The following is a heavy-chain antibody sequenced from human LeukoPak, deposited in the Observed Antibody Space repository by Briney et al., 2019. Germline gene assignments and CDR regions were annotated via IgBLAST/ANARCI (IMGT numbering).Heavy chain of an antibody. J-gene: IGHJ4*02. Sequence: SETLSLTCTVSGGSMSSYYWSWIRQPPGKGLEWIGYIYYSGSTKYNPSLKSRVTISVDTSKNQFSLKLSSVTAADTAVYYCARGARAGYNLEPFDYWSQGTLVTVSS. CDR2: IYYSGST. CDR3: ARGARAGYNLEPFDY. D-gene: IGHD5-24*01. CDR1: GGSMSSYY. V-gene: IGHV4-59*08.